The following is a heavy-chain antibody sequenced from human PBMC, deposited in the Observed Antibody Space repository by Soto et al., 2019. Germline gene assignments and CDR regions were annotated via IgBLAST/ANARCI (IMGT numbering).Heavy chain of an antibody. D-gene: IGHD4-17*01. Sequence: AETLSLTCTVSGGSISSYYWSWIRQPPGKGLEWIGYIYYSGSTNYNPSLKSRVTISVDTSKNQFSLKLSSVTAADTAVYYCARARLTCPTIDYPDAFDIWGQGTMVTVSS. CDR2: IYYSGST. CDR3: ARARLTCPTIDYPDAFDI. J-gene: IGHJ3*02. V-gene: IGHV4-59*08. CDR1: GGSISSYY.